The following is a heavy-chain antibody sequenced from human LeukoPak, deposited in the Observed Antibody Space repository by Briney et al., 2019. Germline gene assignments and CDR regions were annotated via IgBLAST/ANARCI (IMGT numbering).Heavy chain of an antibody. CDR1: GFNFNAYS. Sequence: GGSLRLSCAASGFNFNAYSMNWVRQTPGKGLEWVSSISASSRYIYYADSVKGRFTISRDNAKNSLYLQMNSLRAEDTAVYYCARQRAHYYDSSGYPNWFDPWGQGTLVTVSS. J-gene: IGHJ5*02. CDR2: ISASSRYI. V-gene: IGHV3-21*01. CDR3: ARQRAHYYDSSGYPNWFDP. D-gene: IGHD3-22*01.